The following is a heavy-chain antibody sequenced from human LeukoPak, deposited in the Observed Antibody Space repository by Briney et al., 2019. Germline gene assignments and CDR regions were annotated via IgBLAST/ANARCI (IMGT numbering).Heavy chain of an antibody. J-gene: IGHJ4*02. D-gene: IGHD3-3*01. CDR1: GYTFTSHG. Sequence: GASVKVSCKASGYTFTSHGISWVRQAPGQGLEWMGWISAYNGDTKYAQKTQGRVTMTTDVSTSTAYMELRSLRSDDTAVYYCARDPSNTSGYYAYLDYWGQGSLVTVSS. V-gene: IGHV1-18*01. CDR3: ARDPSNTSGYYAYLDY. CDR2: ISAYNGDT.